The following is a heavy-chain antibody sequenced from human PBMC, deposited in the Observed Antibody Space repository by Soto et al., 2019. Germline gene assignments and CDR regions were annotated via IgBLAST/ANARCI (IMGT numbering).Heavy chain of an antibody. J-gene: IGHJ4*02. Sequence: GASVKVSCKTSGYTFTGFYIHWVRQAPGQGLEWMGWVSPNSGGTGYAPRFQGRVTMTRDTSVTSVYMELSSLRSDDTAVYYCARANSGDDDEFDYWGQGTPVTVYS. D-gene: IGHD5-12*01. CDR3: ARANSGDDDEFDY. CDR1: GYTFTGFY. CDR2: VSPNSGGT. V-gene: IGHV1-2*02.